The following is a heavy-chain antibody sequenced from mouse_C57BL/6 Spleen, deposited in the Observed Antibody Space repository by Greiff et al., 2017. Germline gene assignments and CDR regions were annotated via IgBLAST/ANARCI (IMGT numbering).Heavy chain of an antibody. CDR3: ARPDYGSSWFAY. J-gene: IGHJ3*01. Sequence: EVMLVESGGDLVKPGGSLKLSCAASGFTFSSYGLSWVRQTPDKRLEWVATISSGGSYTYYPDSVKGRLTISRDNAKNTLYLQMSSLKSEDTAMYYCARPDYGSSWFAYWGQGTLVTVSA. CDR1: GFTFSSYG. V-gene: IGHV5-6*01. CDR2: ISSGGSYT. D-gene: IGHD1-1*01.